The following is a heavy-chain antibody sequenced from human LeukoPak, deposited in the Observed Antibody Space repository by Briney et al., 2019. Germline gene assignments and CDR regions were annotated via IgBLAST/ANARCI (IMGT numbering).Heavy chain of an antibody. Sequence: KASETLSLTCTVSGYSISSGYYWGWIRQPPGKGLEWIGSIYHSGSTYYNPSLKSRVTISVDTSKNQFSLKLSSVTAADTAVYYCARARGGLDYWGQGTLVTVSS. CDR1: GYSISSGYY. CDR2: IYHSGST. CDR3: ARARGGLDY. J-gene: IGHJ4*02. D-gene: IGHD3-16*01. V-gene: IGHV4-38-2*02.